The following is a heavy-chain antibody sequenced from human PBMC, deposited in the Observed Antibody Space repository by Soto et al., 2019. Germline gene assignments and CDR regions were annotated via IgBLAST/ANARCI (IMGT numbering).Heavy chain of an antibody. V-gene: IGHV4-34*01. Sequence: LSLTCDVYGGSFSGYYWSWIRQPPGKGLEWIGQVSHSGRSNYNPSLKSRVTISVDTSKNQFSLKLSSVTAADTAVYYCARDDVDTLRVGFDSWGQGTLVTVSS. CDR1: GGSFSGYY. J-gene: IGHJ4*02. CDR2: VSHSGRS. D-gene: IGHD5-18*01. CDR3: ARDDVDTLRVGFDS.